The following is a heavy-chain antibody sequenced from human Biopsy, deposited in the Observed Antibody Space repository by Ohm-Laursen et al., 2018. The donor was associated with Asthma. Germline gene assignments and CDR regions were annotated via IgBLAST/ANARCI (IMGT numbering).Heavy chain of an antibody. Sequence: VKVSCNALGGTFNTYVIGWGRQAPGQGLVWMGGINSVLGTTTYPQKFQDRVTITADDSTSTVYMELSSLRSEDTAVYYCARKAGSCISRTCYSLDFWGQGTLVTVSS. CDR1: GGTFNTYV. V-gene: IGHV1-69*13. CDR2: INSVLGTT. D-gene: IGHD2-2*01. CDR3: ARKAGSCISRTCYSLDF. J-gene: IGHJ4*02.